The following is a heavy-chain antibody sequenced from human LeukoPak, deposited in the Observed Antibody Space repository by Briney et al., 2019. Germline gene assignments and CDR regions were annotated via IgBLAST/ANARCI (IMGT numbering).Heavy chain of an antibody. CDR1: GFTFDDYA. D-gene: IGHD5-24*01. Sequence: GGSLRLSCAASGFTFDDYAMHWVRQAPGKGLEWVSGISWNSGSIDYADSVKGRFTISRDNAKNSLYLQMNSLRAEDTALYYCAKEDNYGMDVWGQGTTVTVSS. J-gene: IGHJ6*02. CDR2: ISWNSGSI. CDR3: AKEDNYGMDV. V-gene: IGHV3-9*01.